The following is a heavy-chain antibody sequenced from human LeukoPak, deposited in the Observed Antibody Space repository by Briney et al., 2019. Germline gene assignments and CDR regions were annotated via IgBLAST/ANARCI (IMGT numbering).Heavy chain of an antibody. D-gene: IGHD6-13*01. V-gene: IGHV3-48*04. CDR3: ARLGSSWHPTDFDY. Sequence: GGSLRLSCAASGFTFSSYSMNWVRQAPGKGLEWVSYISSSGSTMYYADSVKGRFTISRDNAKNSLYLQMNSLRVDDTAVYHCARLGSSWHPTDFDYWGQGILVTVSS. J-gene: IGHJ4*02. CDR2: ISSSGSTM. CDR1: GFTFSSYS.